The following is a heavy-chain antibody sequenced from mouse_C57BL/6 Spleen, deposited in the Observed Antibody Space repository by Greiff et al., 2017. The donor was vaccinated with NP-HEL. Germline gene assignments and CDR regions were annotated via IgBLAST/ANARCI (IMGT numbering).Heavy chain of an antibody. V-gene: IGHV1-50*01. J-gene: IGHJ3*01. CDR2: IDPSDSYT. CDR3: ARGGWEGAY. CDR1: GYTFTSYW. Sequence: VQLQQSGAELVKPGASVKLSCKASGYTFTSYWMQWVKQRPGQGLEWIGEIDPSDSYTNYNQKFKGKATLTVDTSSSTAYMQLSSLTSEDSAVYYCARGGWEGAYWGQGTLVTVSA. D-gene: IGHD4-1*01.